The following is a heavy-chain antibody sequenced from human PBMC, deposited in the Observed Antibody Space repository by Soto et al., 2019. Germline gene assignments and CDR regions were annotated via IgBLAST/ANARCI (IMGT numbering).Heavy chain of an antibody. CDR2: VYHSGST. D-gene: IGHD5-12*01. V-gene: IGHV4-4*02. Sequence: SETLDLTCRVSGDSIGRTFWGALVRQPPGKGLEWIGEVYHSGSTRYNPSLKGRVTISVDTSKNQFSLKLSSVTAADTAVYYCAREAQMATIRSYYYGMDVWGQGTTVT. CDR1: GDSIGRTFW. J-gene: IGHJ6*02. CDR3: AREAQMATIRSYYYGMDV.